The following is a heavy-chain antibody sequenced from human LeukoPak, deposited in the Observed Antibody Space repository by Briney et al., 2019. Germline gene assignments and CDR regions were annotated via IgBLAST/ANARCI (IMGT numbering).Heavy chain of an antibody. CDR2: ISSSSSYI. J-gene: IGHJ3*02. CDR1: GFNLGSYS. V-gene: IGHV3-21*01. D-gene: IGHD3-22*01. Sequence: GGSLRLSCAASGFNLGSYSMNWVRQAPGKGLEWVSSISSSSSYIYYADSVKGRFTISRDNAKNSLYLQMNSLRAEDTAVYYCARSWYYYDSSGYHAFDIWGQGTMVTVSS. CDR3: ARSWYYYDSSGYHAFDI.